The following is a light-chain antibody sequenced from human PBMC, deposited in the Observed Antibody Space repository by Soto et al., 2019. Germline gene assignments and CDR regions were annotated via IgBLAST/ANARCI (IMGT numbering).Light chain of an antibody. Sequence: DIQLTQSPSSLTASVGDRVTITCRASQGVGTWLAWYQQKPEKSPKSLIYAASNLQDGVPSRFNGSGSGTDFTLTIASLQPADVATYFCQQYNTYPLTFGGGTRVGI. CDR1: QGVGTW. CDR2: AAS. V-gene: IGKV1D-16*01. J-gene: IGKJ4*01. CDR3: QQYNTYPLT.